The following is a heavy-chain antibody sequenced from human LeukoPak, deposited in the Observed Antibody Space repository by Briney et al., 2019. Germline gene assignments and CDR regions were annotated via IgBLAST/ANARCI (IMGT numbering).Heavy chain of an antibody. V-gene: IGHV3-7*01. Sequence: GGSLRLSCTASGFTFSNFWMGWVRQAPGKGLEWVANIKQDETEKFYLGSVKGRFTISRDNAKNSLYLQMNSLRADDTAVYYCARDHQVSYFDYWGQGTLVTVSS. CDR1: GFTFSNFW. CDR2: IKQDETEK. J-gene: IGHJ4*02. D-gene: IGHD6-6*01. CDR3: ARDHQVSYFDY.